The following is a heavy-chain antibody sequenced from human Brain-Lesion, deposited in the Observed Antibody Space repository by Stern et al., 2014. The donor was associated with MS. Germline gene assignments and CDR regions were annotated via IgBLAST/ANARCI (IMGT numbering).Heavy chain of an antibody. Sequence: QMQLVQSGAEVKKPGSSVKVSCKTSGGTFSSYTITWVRQAPGQGLEWMGRIISLLDIADYAQKFQGRVTITADKSTSPAYMELSSLRSEDSAVYYCARESTGDAFDIWGQGTMVTVSS. CDR3: ARESTGDAFDI. CDR2: IISLLDIA. V-gene: IGHV1-69*09. J-gene: IGHJ3*02. CDR1: GGTFSSYT. D-gene: IGHD3-10*01.